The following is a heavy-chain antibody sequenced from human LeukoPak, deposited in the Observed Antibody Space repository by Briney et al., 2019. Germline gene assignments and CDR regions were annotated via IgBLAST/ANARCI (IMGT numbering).Heavy chain of an antibody. V-gene: IGHV4-34*01. CDR3: ARIGYSYGFSFDY. D-gene: IGHD5-18*01. CDR1: GGSFSGYY. Sequence: SSETLSLTCAVYGGSFSGYYWSWIRQPPGKGLEWIGEINHRGSTTYNPSLKSRVTISVDTSKNQFSLKLSSVTAADTAVYYCARIGYSYGFSFDYWGQGTLVTVSS. J-gene: IGHJ4*02. CDR2: INHRGST.